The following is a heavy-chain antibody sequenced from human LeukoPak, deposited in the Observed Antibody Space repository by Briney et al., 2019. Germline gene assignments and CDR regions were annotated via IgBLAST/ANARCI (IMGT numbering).Heavy chain of an antibody. CDR3: ARLEYYYDSSGYYYDWFDP. Sequence: GGSLRFSCAASGFTFSSYGMHWVRQAPGKGLEWVAFIRYDGSNKYYADSVKGRFTISRDNSKNTLYLQMNSLRAEDTAVYYCARLEYYYDSSGYYYDWFDPWGQGTLVTVSS. CDR1: GFTFSSYG. J-gene: IGHJ5*02. CDR2: IRYDGSNK. V-gene: IGHV3-30*02. D-gene: IGHD3-22*01.